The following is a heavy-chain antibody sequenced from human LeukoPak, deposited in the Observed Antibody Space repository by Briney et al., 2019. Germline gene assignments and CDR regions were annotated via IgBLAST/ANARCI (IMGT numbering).Heavy chain of an antibody. V-gene: IGHV4-30-2*01. CDR1: GGSISSGGYS. D-gene: IGHD6-13*01. J-gene: IGHJ2*01. CDR2: ISHSGST. Sequence: SQTLSLTCAVSGGSISSGGYSWSWIRQPPGRGLEWIGYISHSGSTYYNPSLKSQVTISVDRSKNQFSLKLTSVTAADTAVYYCARYSSPWPYGYFDLWGRGTLVTVSS. CDR3: ARYSSPWPYGYFDL.